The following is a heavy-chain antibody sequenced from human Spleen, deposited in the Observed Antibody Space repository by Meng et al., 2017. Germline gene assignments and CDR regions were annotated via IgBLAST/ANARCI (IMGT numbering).Heavy chain of an antibody. Sequence: SETLSLTCTVSDDSISSYYWNWIRQPPGKGLEWIGFIYHNGDTNYNPSLKSRVTISVDTSKNQFSLKLVSVTAADTAVYYCARWGIQLWFDAFDIWGQGTMVTVSS. J-gene: IGHJ3*02. D-gene: IGHD5-18*01. CDR1: DDSISSYY. CDR2: IYHNGDT. V-gene: IGHV4-59*01. CDR3: ARWGIQLWFDAFDI.